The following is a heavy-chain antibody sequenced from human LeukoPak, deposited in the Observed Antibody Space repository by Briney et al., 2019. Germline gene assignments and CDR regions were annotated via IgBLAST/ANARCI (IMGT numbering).Heavy chain of an antibody. CDR1: GYSINNYW. V-gene: IGHV5-51*01. D-gene: IGHD2-15*01. Sequence: GESLKISCKGSGYSINNYWIGWVRQLPGKGLEWMGIIYPADSDIRYSPSFQGQVTISADKSISTAYLQWSSLKASDTAIYYCARQEYCSGGSCYTWFDPWGQGTLVIVSS. J-gene: IGHJ5*02. CDR2: IYPADSDI. CDR3: ARQEYCSGGSCYTWFDP.